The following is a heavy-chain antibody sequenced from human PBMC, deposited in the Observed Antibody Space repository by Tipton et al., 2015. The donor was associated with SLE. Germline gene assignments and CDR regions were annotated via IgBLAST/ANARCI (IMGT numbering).Heavy chain of an antibody. J-gene: IGHJ3*02. D-gene: IGHD3-3*01. CDR1: GGSISSNNYY. CDR2: VHHSGST. CDR3: ARDSDLSGGFWSGYGFDI. V-gene: IGHV4-39*07. Sequence: TLSLTCNVSGGSISSNNYYWGWIRQSPGKGLEWIGSVHHSGSTYYNPSLKSRVAISVDTSKNQFSLRLNSVTAADTAVYYCARDSDLSGGFWSGYGFDIWGQGTMVTVSS.